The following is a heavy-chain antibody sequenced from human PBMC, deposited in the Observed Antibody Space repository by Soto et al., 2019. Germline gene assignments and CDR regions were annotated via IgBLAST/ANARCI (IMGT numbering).Heavy chain of an antibody. CDR1: GFTFSSYS. CDR3: ARDRRGYSYGRELDY. J-gene: IGHJ4*02. CDR2: ISSSSSYI. Sequence: GGSLRLSCAASGFTFSSYSMNWVRQAPGKGLEWVSSISSSSSYIYYADSVKGRFTISRDNAKNSLYLQMNSLRAEDTAVYYCARDRRGYSYGRELDYWGQGTRVTVSA. V-gene: IGHV3-21*01. D-gene: IGHD5-18*01.